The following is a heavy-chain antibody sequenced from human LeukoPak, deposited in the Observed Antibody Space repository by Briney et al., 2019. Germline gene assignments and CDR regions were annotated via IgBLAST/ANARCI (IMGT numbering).Heavy chain of an antibody. D-gene: IGHD3-9*01. J-gene: IGHJ4*02. CDR3: ARRNSDLVRGDFDY. V-gene: IGHV1-2*02. Sequence: ASVKVSCKASGYTFTGYIMHWIRQAPGQGLEWMGWINPNSGDTKYAQKFQGRVTMTRDTSITTAYMGLSRLRSDDTAVYYCARRNSDLVRGDFDYWGQGALVTVSS. CDR1: GYTFTGYI. CDR2: INPNSGDT.